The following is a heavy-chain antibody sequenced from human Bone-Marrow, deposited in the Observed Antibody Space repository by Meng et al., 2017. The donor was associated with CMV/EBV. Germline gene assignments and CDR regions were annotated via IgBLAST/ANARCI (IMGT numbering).Heavy chain of an antibody. J-gene: IGHJ4*02. CDR2: ISSSGEYM. V-gene: IGHV3-21*01. Sequence: GESLKISCAASGFTFSSYAMSWVRQAPGKGLEWVSAISSSGEYMYYADSVKGPFTISSDNAKNSLYLQKSSLRAGDTDVDYCAKGWSYYFDYWGQGTLVTVSS. CDR1: GFTFSSYA. CDR3: AKGWSYYFDY. D-gene: IGHD1-26*01.